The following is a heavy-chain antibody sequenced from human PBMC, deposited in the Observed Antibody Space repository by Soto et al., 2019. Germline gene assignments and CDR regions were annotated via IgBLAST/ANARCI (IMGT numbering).Heavy chain of an antibody. CDR1: GGSISSSYW. D-gene: IGHD3-9*01. Sequence: QVQLQESGPGLVKPSGTLSLTCAVSGGSISSSYWWSWVRQPPGKGLEWIGEIYHSGSTNYNPSRKRRVTISLDKSKNQFSLKLSSVTAADTAVYYCARVQSASYYYYGMDVWGQGTTVTVSS. V-gene: IGHV4-4*02. CDR2: IYHSGST. CDR3: ARVQSASYYYYGMDV. J-gene: IGHJ6*02.